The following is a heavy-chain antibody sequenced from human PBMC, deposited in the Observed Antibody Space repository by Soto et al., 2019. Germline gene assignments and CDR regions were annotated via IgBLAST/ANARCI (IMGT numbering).Heavy chain of an antibody. Sequence: PGGSLRLSCAASGFTFSRSGMHWVRQAPGKGLEWVAVISYDGNNKYYADSVKGRFTTSRDNSNNTLFLQMNSLRPEDTALYYCAKLALPGGNSPFDYWGQGSLVTVSS. D-gene: IGHD2-21*02. CDR1: GFTFSRSG. CDR2: ISYDGNNK. V-gene: IGHV3-30*18. CDR3: AKLALPGGNSPFDY. J-gene: IGHJ4*02.